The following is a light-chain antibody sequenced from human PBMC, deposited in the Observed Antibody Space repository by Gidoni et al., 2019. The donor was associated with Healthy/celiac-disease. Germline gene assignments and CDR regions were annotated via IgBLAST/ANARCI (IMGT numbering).Light chain of an antibody. CDR2: AAS. CDR1: QSISSY. Sequence: IQMTQSPSSLYASVGYRVTITCLASQSISSYLNWYQQKPGKAPKLLIYAASSLQSGVPSRFSGSGSGTDFTLTISSLQPEDFATYYCQQSYSTPWYTFGQGTKLEIK. CDR3: QQSYSTPWYT. J-gene: IGKJ2*01. V-gene: IGKV1-39*01.